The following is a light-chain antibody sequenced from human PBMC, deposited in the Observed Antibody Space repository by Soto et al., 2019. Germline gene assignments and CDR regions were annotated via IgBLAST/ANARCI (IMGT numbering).Light chain of an antibody. CDR2: GAS. J-gene: IGKJ1*01. CDR3: QQYGRT. CDR1: QSVSSSY. Sequence: EIVLTQSPGTLSLSPGERATLSCRASQSVSSSYLAGYQQKPGQAPRLLIYGASSRATGIPDRFSGSGSGTDFTLTISRLEPEDFAVYYCQQYGRTFGQGTKVEIK. V-gene: IGKV3-20*01.